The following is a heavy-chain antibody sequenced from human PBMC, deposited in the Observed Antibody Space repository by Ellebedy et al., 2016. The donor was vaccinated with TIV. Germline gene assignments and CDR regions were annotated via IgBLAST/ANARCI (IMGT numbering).Heavy chain of an antibody. D-gene: IGHD4-23*01. V-gene: IGHV3-23*01. CDR2: ISGSGGNT. Sequence: GESLKISCAASGLTFSSHAMSWVRQAPGKGQEWVSSISGSGGNTYYADSVKGRFTISRDNSKDTLYLQVNSLRAEDTAVYYCARDPVGVGPAFDIWGQGTMVTVSS. CDR1: GLTFSSHA. J-gene: IGHJ3*02. CDR3: ARDPVGVGPAFDI.